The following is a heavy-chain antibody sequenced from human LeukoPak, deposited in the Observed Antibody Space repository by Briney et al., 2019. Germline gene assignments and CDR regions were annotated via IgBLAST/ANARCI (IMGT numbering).Heavy chain of an antibody. Sequence: PSQTLSLTCTVSGGSISSGGYYWSWIRQHPGKGLEWIGYIYYSGSTYYNPSLKSRVTISVDTSKNQFSLKLSSVTAADTAVYYCARLGRGTAMVPSDYWGQGTLVTVSS. CDR1: GGSISSGGYY. J-gene: IGHJ4*02. CDR3: ARLGRGTAMVPSDY. V-gene: IGHV4-31*03. CDR2: IYYSGST. D-gene: IGHD5-18*01.